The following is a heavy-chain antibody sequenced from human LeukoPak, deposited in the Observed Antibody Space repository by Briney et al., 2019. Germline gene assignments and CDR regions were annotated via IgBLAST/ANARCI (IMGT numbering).Heavy chain of an antibody. CDR3: ACGDYGGNPPAY. V-gene: IGHV1-46*01. D-gene: IGHD4-23*01. CDR2: INPGGGGT. Sequence: ASVTVSCRASGYTFTTYYMYWVRQAPGQGLEWMGTINPGGGGTRYSQKFQGRVTMTRDTSTSTVYMQLSSLKSEDTALYYCACGDYGGNPPAYWGQGTLVTVSS. CDR1: GYTFTTYY. J-gene: IGHJ4*02.